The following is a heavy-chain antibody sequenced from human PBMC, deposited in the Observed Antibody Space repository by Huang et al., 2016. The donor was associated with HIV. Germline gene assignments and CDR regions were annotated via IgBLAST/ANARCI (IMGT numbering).Heavy chain of an antibody. Sequence: QITLKESGPTVVKPTQTLTLTCSFSGFSLSTSGVAVGWLRQPPGKALGWRALTYWNDDERYSSTLRNRLTITKDTSKNEVVLRMTNLDPLDTGTYYCAHMEMIVAGGGFDFWGLGILVTVSS. V-gene: IGHV2-5*01. J-gene: IGHJ4*02. CDR3: AHMEMIVAGGGFDF. CDR2: TYWNDDE. D-gene: IGHD3-22*01. CDR1: GFSLSTSGVA.